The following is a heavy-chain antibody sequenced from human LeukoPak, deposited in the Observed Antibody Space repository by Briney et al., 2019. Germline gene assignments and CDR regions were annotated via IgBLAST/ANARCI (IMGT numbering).Heavy chain of an antibody. CDR3: ARYPLSDPNWNDGAIDY. V-gene: IGHV5-51*01. CDR2: IYPGDSDT. CDR1: GYSFTSYW. Sequence: GESLKISCKGSGYSFTSYWIGWVRQMPGKGLEWMGIIYPGDSDTRYSPSFQGQVTISADKSISTAYLQWSSLKASDTAMYYCARYPLSDPNWNDGAIDYWGQGTLVTVSS. J-gene: IGHJ4*02. D-gene: IGHD1-1*01.